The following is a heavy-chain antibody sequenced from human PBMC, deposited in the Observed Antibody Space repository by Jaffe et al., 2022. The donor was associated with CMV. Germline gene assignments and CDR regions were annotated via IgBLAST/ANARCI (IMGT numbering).Heavy chain of an antibody. CDR1: GFTFGDYA. D-gene: IGHD3-22*01. J-gene: IGHJ3*02. V-gene: IGHV3-49*05. Sequence: EVQLVESGGGLVKPGRSLRLSCTASGFTFGDYAMSWFRQAPGKGLEWVGFIRSKAYGGTTEYAASVKGRFTISRDDSKSIAYLQMNSLKTEDTAVYYCTRLGVGHYYDSSGYSRGADAFDIWGQGTMVTVSS. CDR3: TRLGVGHYYDSSGYSRGADAFDI. CDR2: IRSKAYGGTT.